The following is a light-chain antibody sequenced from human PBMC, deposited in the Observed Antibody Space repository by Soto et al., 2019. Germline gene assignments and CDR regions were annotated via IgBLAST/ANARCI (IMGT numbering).Light chain of an antibody. J-gene: IGLJ3*02. V-gene: IGLV7-43*01. CDR3: LIYYGGAHLG. Sequence: QAVVTQEPSLTVSPGGTVTLTCASSTGAVTSGNYPSWFQQKPGQTPRTLIYATNNRHSWTHARFSGSLLGGKAALTLAGGQHEDEAEYDCLIYYGGAHLGFGGGTKRTV. CDR1: TGAVTSGNY. CDR2: ATN.